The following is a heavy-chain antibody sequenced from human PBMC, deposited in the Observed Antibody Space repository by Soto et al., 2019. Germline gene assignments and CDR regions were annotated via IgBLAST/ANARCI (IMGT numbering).Heavy chain of an antibody. V-gene: IGHV4-31*03. CDR3: ARAMYCSGGFCSAYYFDY. Sequence: SETLSLTCTVSGGSISSGGYWSWIRQHPGKGLEWIGNIYYNGNTNYNPSLKSRVTMSVDTSKNHFSLKVSSVTAADTAVYYCARAMYCSGGFCSAYYFDYWGQGTLVTVS. CDR2: IYYNGNT. J-gene: IGHJ4*02. CDR1: GGSISSGGY. D-gene: IGHD2-15*01.